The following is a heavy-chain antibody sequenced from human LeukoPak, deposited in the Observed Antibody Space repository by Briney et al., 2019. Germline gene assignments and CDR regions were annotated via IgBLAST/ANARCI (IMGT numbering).Heavy chain of an antibody. J-gene: IGHJ4*02. D-gene: IGHD4-11*01. Sequence: GGSLRLFCAASGFTFSNYAMSWVRQAPGKGLEWVSAISNSGGSTYYADSVKGRFTISRDNSKNTLYLQMNSLRAEDTAVYYCANRGSYSNWYYFDYWGQGTLVTVSS. CDR2: ISNSGGST. CDR3: ANRGSYSNWYYFDY. V-gene: IGHV3-23*01. CDR1: GFTFSNYA.